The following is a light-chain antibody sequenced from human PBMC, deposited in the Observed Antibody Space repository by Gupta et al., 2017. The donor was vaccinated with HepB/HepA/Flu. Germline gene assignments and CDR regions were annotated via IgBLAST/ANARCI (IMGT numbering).Light chain of an antibody. V-gene: IGLV3-1*01. CDR2: QDS. J-gene: IGLJ1*01. Sequence: SYELTQPPPVSVSPGQTASITCSGDKLGDKYACWYQQKPGQSPVLVIYQDSKRPAGVPERFSGSNSENTATLTIRGTQAMDEADYYCQAWDSSTGVFGTGTKVTVL. CDR3: QAWDSSTGV. CDR1: KLGDKY.